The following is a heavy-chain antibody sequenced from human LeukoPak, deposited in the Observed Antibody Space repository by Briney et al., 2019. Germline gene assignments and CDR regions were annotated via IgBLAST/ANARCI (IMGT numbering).Heavy chain of an antibody. CDR1: GYTFTNYG. J-gene: IGHJ6*03. D-gene: IGHD6-13*01. CDR3: ARAIASTGTQYSYYYYMDV. Sequence: ASVRVSCKASGYTFTNYGISWVRQAPGQGLEWMGWISAYNGNTNYPQRLQGRVTMTTDTSTSTAYMDLRSLRSDDTAVYYCARAIASTGTQYSYYYYMDVWGKRTTVTVSS. V-gene: IGHV1-18*01. CDR2: ISAYNGNT.